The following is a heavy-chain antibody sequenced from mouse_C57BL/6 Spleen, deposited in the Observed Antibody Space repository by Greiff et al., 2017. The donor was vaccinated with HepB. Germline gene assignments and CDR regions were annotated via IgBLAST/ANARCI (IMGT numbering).Heavy chain of an antibody. V-gene: IGHV1-62-2*01. J-gene: IGHJ2*01. CDR3: ARHEREFITTVVEGYYFDY. CDR1: GYTFTEYT. CDR2: FYPGSGSI. Sequence: QVQLQQSGAELVKPGASVKLSCKASGYTFTEYTIHWVKQRSGQGLEWIGWFYPGSGSIKYNEKFKDKATLTADKSSSTVYMELSRLTSEDSAVYFCARHEREFITTVVEGYYFDYWGQGTTLTVSS. D-gene: IGHD1-1*01.